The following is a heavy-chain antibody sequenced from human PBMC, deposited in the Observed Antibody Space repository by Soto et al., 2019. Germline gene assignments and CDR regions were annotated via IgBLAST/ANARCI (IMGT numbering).Heavy chain of an antibody. CDR2: IYPGDSDT. D-gene: IGHD2-15*01. CDR1: GYSFTSYW. J-gene: IGHJ4*02. Sequence: PGESLKISCKGSGYSFTSYWIGWVRQMPGKGLEWMGIIYPGDSDTRYSPSLQGQVTISADKSISTAYLQWSSLKASDTAMYYCARVGLGRYCSGGSCYSYYFDYWGQGTLVTVSS. V-gene: IGHV5-51*01. CDR3: ARVGLGRYCSGGSCYSYYFDY.